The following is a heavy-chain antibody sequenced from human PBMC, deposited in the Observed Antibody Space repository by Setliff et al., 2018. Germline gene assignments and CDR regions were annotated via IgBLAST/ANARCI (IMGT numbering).Heavy chain of an antibody. CDR3: AREAFEEGAWYLDL. CDR1: GFTFSSYW. CDR2: IVNDGSGS. D-gene: IGHD3-9*01. Sequence: PGGSLRLSCAASGFTFSSYWMHWVRQAPGEGPVWVSRIVNDGSGSSYADFVKGRFTISRDNAKNTLYLQMNSLRVEDGGVYYCAREAFEEGAWYLDLWGRGTLVTVSS. J-gene: IGHJ2*01. V-gene: IGHV3-74*01.